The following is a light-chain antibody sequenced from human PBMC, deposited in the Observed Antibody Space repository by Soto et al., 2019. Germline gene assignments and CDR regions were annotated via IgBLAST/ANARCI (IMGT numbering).Light chain of an antibody. CDR3: SSFTSSRIPRV. CDR1: SSDVGGYNY. Sequence: QSALTQPASVSGSPGQSITISCTGTSSDVGGYNYVSWYQHHPGKAPKLMIYDVNNRPSGVSDRFSGSKSGNTASLTISGLQAEDEADYYCSSFTSSRIPRVFGTGTKLTVL. V-gene: IGLV2-14*03. CDR2: DVN. J-gene: IGLJ1*01.